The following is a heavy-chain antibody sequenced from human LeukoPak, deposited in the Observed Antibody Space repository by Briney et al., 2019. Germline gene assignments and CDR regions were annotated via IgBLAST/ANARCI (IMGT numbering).Heavy chain of an antibody. CDR2: IRSKADSYAT. D-gene: IGHD5-18*01. CDR1: VFTLSGSA. Sequence: GGSLRLSCAASVFTLSGSATHWVRHASGKGRGWGVRIRSKADSYATAYAASVKSKFTTSRDDSKNTAYLPINSLKTEDTTVYYCTRPREWIQLWPYHYYYYYGMDVWGQGTTVTVSS. J-gene: IGHJ6*02. CDR3: TRPREWIQLWPYHYYYYYGMDV. V-gene: IGHV3-73*01.